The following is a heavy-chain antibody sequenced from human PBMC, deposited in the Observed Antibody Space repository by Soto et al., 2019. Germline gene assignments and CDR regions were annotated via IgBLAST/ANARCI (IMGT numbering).Heavy chain of an antibody. J-gene: IGHJ6*04. V-gene: IGHV1-58*01. CDR2: IVVGSGNT. CDR1: GFTFTSSA. D-gene: IGHD3-10*01. CDR3: AADGGSRVRGVMEFYYYGMDV. Sequence: SVKVSCKASGFTFTSSAVQWVRQARGQRLEWIGWIVVGSGNTNYAQKFQERVTITRDMSTSTAYMELSSLRSEDTAVYYCAADGGSRVRGVMEFYYYGMDVWGKGTTVTVSS.